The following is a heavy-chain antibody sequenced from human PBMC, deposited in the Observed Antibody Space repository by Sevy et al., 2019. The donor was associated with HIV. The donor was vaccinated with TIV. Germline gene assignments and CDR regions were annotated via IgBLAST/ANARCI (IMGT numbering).Heavy chain of an antibody. CDR2: ISGGGGGT. D-gene: IGHD6-13*01. CDR1: GFTFNNYA. CDR3: AKHYIHDIADGWYFDL. Sequence: GGSLRLSCAASGFTFNNYAMSWVRQAPGKGLEGKGLEWVSTISGGGGGTYYADSVRGRFTISRDNSKKTLYLQVKSLTVEETAVYYCAKHYIHDIADGWYFDLWGRGTLVTVSS. J-gene: IGHJ2*01. V-gene: IGHV3-23*01.